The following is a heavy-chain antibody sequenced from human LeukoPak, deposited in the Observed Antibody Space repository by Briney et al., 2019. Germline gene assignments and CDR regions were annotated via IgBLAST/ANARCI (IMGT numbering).Heavy chain of an antibody. V-gene: IGHV3-53*01. CDR1: GFTVSSNY. Sequence: GGSLRLSCAASGFTVSSNYMGWVRQAPGKGLEWVSVIYSGGSTYYADSVKGRFTISRDNSKNTLYLQMNSLRAEDTAVYYCARDYARSYFDYWGQGTLVTVSS. D-gene: IGHD4-17*01. CDR2: IYSGGST. J-gene: IGHJ4*02. CDR3: ARDYARSYFDY.